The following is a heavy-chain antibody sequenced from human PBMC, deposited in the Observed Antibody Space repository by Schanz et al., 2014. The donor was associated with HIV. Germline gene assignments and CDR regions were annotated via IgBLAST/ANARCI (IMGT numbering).Heavy chain of an antibody. Sequence: EVHLVESGGVVVQPGGSLRLACVVSGFTFTDYSLHWVRQVPGKGLEWISVISSDGGHSYYADSVKGRFTISRDNSKDSLFLQIISLRIEDTAFYHCARDFREGGRSWYKKGMGVDYWGQGTLVTVSS. CDR2: ISSDGGHS. V-gene: IGHV3-43*01. D-gene: IGHD6-13*01. CDR1: GFTFTDYS. J-gene: IGHJ4*02. CDR3: ARDFREGGRSWYKKGMGVDY.